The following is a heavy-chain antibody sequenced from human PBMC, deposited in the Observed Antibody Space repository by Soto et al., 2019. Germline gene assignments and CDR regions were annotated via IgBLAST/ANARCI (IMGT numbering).Heavy chain of an antibody. D-gene: IGHD6-13*01. CDR1: GFTFNSHA. V-gene: IGHV3-23*01. Sequence: GGSLRLSCTASGFTFNSHAITWVRQAPGKGLEWVSGLSDSGSSTYYADSVKGRFTISRDNFMNTVYLQMNTLRVEDTAVYYCAKVSSSWYSGFFDLWGQGTLVTVSS. J-gene: IGHJ4*02. CDR3: AKVSSSWYSGFFDL. CDR2: LSDSGSST.